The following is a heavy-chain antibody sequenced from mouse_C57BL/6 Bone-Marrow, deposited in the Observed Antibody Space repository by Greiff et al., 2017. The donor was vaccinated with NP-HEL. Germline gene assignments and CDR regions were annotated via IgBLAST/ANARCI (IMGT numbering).Heavy chain of an antibody. J-gene: IGHJ2*01. CDR3: ARVRVWNYFDY. CDR1: GFTFSDYY. CDR2: INYDGSST. V-gene: IGHV5-16*01. Sequence: EVQRLESEGGLVQPGSSMKLSCTASGFTFSDYYMAWVRQVPEKGLEWVANINYDGSSTYYLDTLKSRFIISRDNAKNIVYLQMSSLKSEDTATYYCARVRVWNYFDYWGQGTTLTVAA.